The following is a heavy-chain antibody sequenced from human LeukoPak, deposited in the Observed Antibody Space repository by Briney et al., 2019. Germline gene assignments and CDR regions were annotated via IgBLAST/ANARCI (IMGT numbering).Heavy chain of an antibody. CDR3: ARGGIAARPYYFDY. CDR2: INHSGST. V-gene: IGHV4-34*01. CDR1: GGSFSGYY. D-gene: IGHD6-6*01. J-gene: IGHJ4*02. Sequence: SETLSLTCAVYGGSFSGYYWSWIRQPPGKGLEWIGEINHSGSTNYNPSLKSRVTISVDTSKNQFSLKLSSVTAADTAVYYCARGGIAARPYYFDYWGQGTLVTVSS.